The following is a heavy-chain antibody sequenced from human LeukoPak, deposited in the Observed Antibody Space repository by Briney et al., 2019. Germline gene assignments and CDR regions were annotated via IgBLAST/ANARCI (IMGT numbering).Heavy chain of an antibody. D-gene: IGHD2-21*01. J-gene: IGHJ4*02. CDR3: TTSSYCEKNVCQTYFDF. Sequence: ASVKVSCKASGGTFSSCAISWVRQAPGQGLEWMGGIIPIFGTANYAQKFQGRVTITADEYTSTAYMELSSLRTEDTAVYYCTTSSYCEKNVCQTYFDFWGQGTLVTVSS. V-gene: IGHV1-69*13. CDR2: IIPIFGTA. CDR1: GGTFSSCA.